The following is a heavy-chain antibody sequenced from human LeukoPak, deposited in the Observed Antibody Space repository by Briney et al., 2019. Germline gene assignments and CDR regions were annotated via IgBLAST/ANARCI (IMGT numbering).Heavy chain of an antibody. CDR2: ISSSSSYI. Sequence: GGSLRLSCAASGFTFSSYSMNWVRQAPGKGLEWVSSISSSSSYIYYTDSVKGRFTISRDNATNSLYLQMNSLRAEDTAVYYCARGGDCGGDCYSSYYYGMDVWGQGTTVTVSS. J-gene: IGHJ6*02. V-gene: IGHV3-21*01. CDR3: ARGGDCGGDCYSSYYYGMDV. D-gene: IGHD2-21*02. CDR1: GFTFSSYS.